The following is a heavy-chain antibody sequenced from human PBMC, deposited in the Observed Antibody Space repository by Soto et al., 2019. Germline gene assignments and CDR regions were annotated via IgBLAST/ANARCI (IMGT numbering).Heavy chain of an antibody. CDR2: ISYDASDK. CDR3: AKWAPYDGFWSGYSDY. CDR1: GFTFISYG. J-gene: IGHJ4*02. V-gene: IGHV3-30*18. Sequence: GGALRLSCAASGFTFISYGMDWVRQAPCKGLEWVAVISYDASDKYYADSVKSRFTISRDNSKNTLYMQMNSLRAEDTAVYYCAKWAPYDGFWSGYSDYWGQGTLVTVSS. D-gene: IGHD3-3*01.